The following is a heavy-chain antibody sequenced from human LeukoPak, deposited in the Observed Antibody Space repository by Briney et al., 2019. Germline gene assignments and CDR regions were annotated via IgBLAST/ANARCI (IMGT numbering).Heavy chain of an antibody. CDR3: ASHNPRGRGRRDFDY. D-gene: IGHD1-26*01. J-gene: IGHJ4*02. CDR1: GFTFSSYS. V-gene: IGHV3-48*04. Sequence: GGSLRLSCAASGFTFSSYSMNWVRQAPGKGLEWVSYISSSSSTIYYADSVKGRFTISRDNAKNSLYLQMNSLRAEDTAVYYCASHNPRGRGRRDFDYWGQGTLVTVSS. CDR2: ISSSSSTI.